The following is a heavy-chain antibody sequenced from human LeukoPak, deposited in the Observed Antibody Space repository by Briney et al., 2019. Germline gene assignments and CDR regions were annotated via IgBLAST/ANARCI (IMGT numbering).Heavy chain of an antibody. J-gene: IGHJ3*02. CDR2: ISTSSSTI. Sequence: PGGSLRLSCAASEFTFSIYSMNWVRQAPGKGLEWVSYISTSSSTIYYADSVKGRFTISRDNAKNSLYLQMNSLRAEDTAVYYCARDGLRAFDIWGQGTMVTVSS. CDR3: ARDGLRAFDI. V-gene: IGHV3-48*04. CDR1: EFTFSIYS. D-gene: IGHD5/OR15-5a*01.